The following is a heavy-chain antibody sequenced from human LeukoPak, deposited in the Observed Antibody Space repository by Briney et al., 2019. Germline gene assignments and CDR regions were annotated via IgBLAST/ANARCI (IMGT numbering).Heavy chain of an antibody. CDR3: ARGRYYDYVWGTYRYMSFDY. V-gene: IGHV4-34*01. Sequence: SETLSLTCAVYAGSFSGYYWSWIRQPPGKGLEWIGEINHSGSTNYNPSLKSRVTISVDTSKNQFSLKLSSVTAADTAVYYCARGRYYDYVWGTYRYMSFDYWGQGTLVTVSS. CDR2: INHSGST. D-gene: IGHD3-16*02. CDR1: AGSFSGYY. J-gene: IGHJ4*02.